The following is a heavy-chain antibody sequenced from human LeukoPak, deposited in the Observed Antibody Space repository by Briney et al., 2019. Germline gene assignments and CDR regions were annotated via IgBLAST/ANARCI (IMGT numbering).Heavy chain of an antibody. J-gene: IGHJ4*02. CDR1: GGSFSGYY. D-gene: IGHD2-15*01. CDR3: ARVALGYCSGGSCYGLDY. Sequence: SEILSLTCAVYGGSFSGYYWSWIRQPPGKGLEWIGEINHSGSTNYNPSLKSRVTISVDTSKNQFSLKLSSVTAADTAVYYCARVALGYCSGGSCYGLDYWGQGTWSPSPQ. CDR2: INHSGST. V-gene: IGHV4-34*01.